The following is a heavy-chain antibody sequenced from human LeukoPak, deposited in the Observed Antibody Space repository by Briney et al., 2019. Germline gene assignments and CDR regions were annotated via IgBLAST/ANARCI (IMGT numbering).Heavy chain of an antibody. CDR2: ISSSSSYI. CDR3: ARGGTAMALDAFDI. J-gene: IGHJ3*02. V-gene: IGHV3-21*01. CDR1: GFTFSSYS. Sequence: GGSLRLSCAASGFTFSSYSMNWVRQAPGKGLEWVSSISSSSSYIYYADSVKGRFTISRDNAKNSLYLQMNSLRAEDTAVYYCARGGTAMALDAFDIWGQGTMVTVSS. D-gene: IGHD5-18*01.